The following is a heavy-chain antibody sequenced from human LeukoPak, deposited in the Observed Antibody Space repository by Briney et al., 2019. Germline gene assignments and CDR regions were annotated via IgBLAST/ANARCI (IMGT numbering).Heavy chain of an antibody. J-gene: IGHJ5*02. CDR1: GYTLTELS. D-gene: IGHD4-11*01. V-gene: IGHV1-24*01. CDR2: FDPEDGET. Sequence: GASVKVSCKVSGYTLTELSMHWVRQAPGKGLEWMGGFDPEDGETIYAQKFQGRVTMTEDTSTDTAYMELSSLRSEDTAVYYCATDDYSNYGRWFDPWGQGTLVTVSS. CDR3: ATDDYSNYGRWFDP.